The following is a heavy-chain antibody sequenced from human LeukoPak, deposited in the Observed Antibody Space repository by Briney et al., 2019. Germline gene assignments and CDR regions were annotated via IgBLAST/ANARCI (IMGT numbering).Heavy chain of an antibody. V-gene: IGHV5-10-1*01. J-gene: IGHJ4*02. CDR1: GYSFTSYW. CDR2: IDPSDSYT. Sequence: GESLKISCKGSGYSFTSYWISWVRQMPGKGLEWMGRIDPSDSYTNYSPSFQGHVTISADKSISTAYLQWSSLKTSDTAMYYCARGGGAPRGLGELSSFDYWGQGTLVTVSS. CDR3: ARGGGAPRGLGELSSFDY. D-gene: IGHD3-16*02.